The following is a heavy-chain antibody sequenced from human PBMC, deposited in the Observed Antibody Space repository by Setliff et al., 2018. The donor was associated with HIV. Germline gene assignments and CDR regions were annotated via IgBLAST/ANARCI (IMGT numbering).Heavy chain of an antibody. CDR1: GGSFSGYY. CDR2: INHSGST. J-gene: IGHJ6*04. D-gene: IGHD1-26*01. Sequence: PSETLSLTCAVYGGSFSGYYWSWIRQPPGKGLEWIGEINHSGSTNYNPSLKSRVSISVDTSKNQFSLKVSSVTAADPAVYYCARQSSGSPEYFQHWGKGTTVTVSS. CDR3: ARQSSGSPEYFQH. V-gene: IGHV4-34*01.